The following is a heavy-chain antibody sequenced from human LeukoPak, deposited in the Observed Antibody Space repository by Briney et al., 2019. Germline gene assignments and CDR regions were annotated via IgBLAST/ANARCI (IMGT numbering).Heavy chain of an antibody. CDR3: PRDRRIAAADDNWFDA. J-gene: IGHJ5*02. CDR1: GCTFSSYA. Sequence: ASVKVSCKASGCTFSSYAISWVRQAPGQGLEWMGRIIPIFGTANYAHKFHGRVTITADKSNRRDYIAMSNPTSDDRAGHYFPRDRRIAAADDNWFDAWGQGTLVTVSS. CDR2: IIPIFGTA. D-gene: IGHD6-13*01. V-gene: IGHV1-69*06.